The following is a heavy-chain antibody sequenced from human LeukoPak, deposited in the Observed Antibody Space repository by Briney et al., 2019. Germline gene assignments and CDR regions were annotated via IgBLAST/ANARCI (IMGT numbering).Heavy chain of an antibody. CDR2: INHSGST. J-gene: IGHJ4*02. V-gene: IGHV4-34*01. Sequence: SETLSLTCAVYGGSFSGYYWSWIRQPPGKGLEWIGEINHSGSTNYNPSLKSRVTISVGTSKNQFSLKLSSVTAADTAVYYCARVRDYVWGSYRYPQGQLDYWGQGTLVTVSS. CDR3: ARVRDYVWGSYRYPQGQLDY. CDR1: GGSFSGYY. D-gene: IGHD3-16*02.